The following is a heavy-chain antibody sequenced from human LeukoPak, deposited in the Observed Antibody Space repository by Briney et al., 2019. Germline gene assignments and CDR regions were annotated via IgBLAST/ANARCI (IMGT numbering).Heavy chain of an antibody. J-gene: IGHJ4*02. CDR3: ARRRGSGWLDYSDY. Sequence: SETLSLTCTVSGVPINSYYWSWIRQPPGKGLEWIGYGYHSGTTNYNPSLKSRVTISLDTSKNQFSLNLSSVTAADTAVYYCARRRGSGWLDYSDYWGQGSLVTVSS. CDR2: GYHSGTT. CDR1: GVPINSYY. D-gene: IGHD6-19*01. V-gene: IGHV4-59*08.